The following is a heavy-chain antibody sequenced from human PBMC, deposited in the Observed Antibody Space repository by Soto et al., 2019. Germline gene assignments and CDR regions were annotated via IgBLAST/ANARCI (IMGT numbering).Heavy chain of an antibody. V-gene: IGHV3-21*01. CDR1: GFTFSSYS. CDR3: ATMYSGSYFAAFDI. Sequence: SLRLSCAASGFTFSSYSMNWVRQAPGKGLEWVSSISSSSNYIYYADSVKGRFTISRDNAKNSLFLQMNSLRAEDTAVYYCATMYSGSYFAAFDIWGQGTMVTVSS. J-gene: IGHJ3*02. CDR2: ISSSSNYI. D-gene: IGHD1-26*01.